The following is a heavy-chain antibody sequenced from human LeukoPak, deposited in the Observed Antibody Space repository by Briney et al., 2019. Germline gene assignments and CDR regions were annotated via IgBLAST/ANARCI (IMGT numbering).Heavy chain of an antibody. J-gene: IGHJ3*02. CDR3: ARDRGITAAGPDSFHI. Sequence: ASVKVPCKASSNTFTSYGISWVRQAPGQGLEWMGWISAYNGNTIYAQKLQGRVTMTTDTSTSTAYMELRSLRSDDTAVYYCARDRGITAAGPDSFHIWGQGTMVTVSS. CDR2: ISAYNGNT. CDR1: SNTFTSYG. D-gene: IGHD6-13*01. V-gene: IGHV1-18*01.